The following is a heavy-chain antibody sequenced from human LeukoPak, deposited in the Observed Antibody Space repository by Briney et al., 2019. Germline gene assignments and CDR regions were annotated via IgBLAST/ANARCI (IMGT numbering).Heavy chain of an antibody. D-gene: IGHD2-15*01. J-gene: IGHJ4*02. CDR2: ISSSGGST. CDR3: ARQLGYCSDGSCYFDY. V-gene: IGHV3-23*01. Sequence: YPGGTLRLSCAAPGFTFSNYAMSWVRRAPGRGLEWLSAISSSGGSTYYADSLMGRFTIARDNSKNTLQMQMNSLRTEDTAVYHCARQLGYCSDGSCYFDYWGQGTLATVSS. CDR1: GFTFSNYA.